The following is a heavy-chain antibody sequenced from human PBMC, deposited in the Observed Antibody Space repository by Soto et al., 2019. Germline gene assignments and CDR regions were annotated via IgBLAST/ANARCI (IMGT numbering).Heavy chain of an antibody. Sequence: QVQLVQSGAELKKPGASVKVSCKASGYTFSNYDMNWVRQATGQGPEWIGWVNPNNGGTGYAQKVQGRVTLTTNISPPTGYMQLTSLRSEDTAIYYCAKVSRKGSAIDFDYWGQGILITVSS. V-gene: IGHV1-8*01. CDR2: VNPNNGGT. CDR3: AKVSRKGSAIDFDY. CDR1: GYTFSNYD. D-gene: IGHD3-10*01. J-gene: IGHJ4*02.